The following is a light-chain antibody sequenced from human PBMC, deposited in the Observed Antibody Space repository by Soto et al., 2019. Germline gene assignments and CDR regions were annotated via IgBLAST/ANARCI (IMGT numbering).Light chain of an antibody. J-gene: IGLJ1*01. Sequence: QSVLTQPPSASGTPGQRVTISCSGSSSNVGSNFVYWYQLLPGTAPKLLIYSNNQLPSGVPDRFSGSKSGTSASLAISGLRSEDEADYYCAAFDDSLRGPYVFGTGTKLTVL. CDR2: SNN. V-gene: IGLV1-47*02. CDR1: SSNVGSNF. CDR3: AAFDDSLRGPYV.